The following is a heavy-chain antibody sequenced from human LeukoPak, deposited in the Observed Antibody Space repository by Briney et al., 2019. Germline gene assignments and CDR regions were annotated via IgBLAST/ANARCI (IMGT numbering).Heavy chain of an antibody. J-gene: IGHJ6*03. CDR3: ARDLSYSYYDFWSGYQPYYYYYMDV. V-gene: IGHV4-4*07. CDR2: IYTSGST. CDR1: GGSISSYY. D-gene: IGHD3-3*01. Sequence: SETLSLTCTVSGGSISSYYWSWIRQPAGKGLEWIGRIYTSGSTNYNPSLKSRVTMSVDTSKNQFSLKLSSVTAADTAVYYCARDLSYSYYDFWSGYQPYYYYYMDVWGKGTTVTVSS.